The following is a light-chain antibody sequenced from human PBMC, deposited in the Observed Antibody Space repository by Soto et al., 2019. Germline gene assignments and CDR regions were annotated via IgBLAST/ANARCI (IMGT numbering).Light chain of an antibody. J-gene: IGKJ4*01. CDR3: QQYGVSPAT. CDR1: QSVSSNY. Sequence: EIVLTQPPGIVSLTPWGGATLSCKASQSVSSNYLAWYQQNPGQAPRLLIYGTSTRASGIPDRFSGSGSGTDFTLTITRLEPEDFAVYFCQQYGVSPATFGGGTKVDIK. CDR2: GTS. V-gene: IGKV3-20*01.